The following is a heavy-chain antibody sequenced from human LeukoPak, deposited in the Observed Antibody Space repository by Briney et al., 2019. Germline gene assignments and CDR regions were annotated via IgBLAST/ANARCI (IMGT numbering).Heavy chain of an antibody. CDR1: GGSFSGYY. CDR3: ASIRIAAARKAFDI. Sequence: SETLSLTCAVYGGSFSGYYWSWIRQPPGKGLEWIGEINHSGSTNYNPSLKSRVTISVDTSKNQFSLKLSSVTAADTAVYYCASIRIAAARKAFDIWGQGTMATVSS. D-gene: IGHD6-13*01. V-gene: IGHV4-34*01. J-gene: IGHJ3*02. CDR2: INHSGST.